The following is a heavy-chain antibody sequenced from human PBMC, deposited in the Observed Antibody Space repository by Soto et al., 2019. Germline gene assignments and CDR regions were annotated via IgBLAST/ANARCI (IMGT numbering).Heavy chain of an antibody. D-gene: IGHD3-3*01. J-gene: IGHJ6*02. V-gene: IGHV3-74*01. CDR2: IKSDGTT. CDR1: GFSVSNYW. CDR3: AKDRGEEGLKFLEWFGGMDV. Sequence: GGSRRLSCAASGFSVSNYWMNWVRQAPGKGLVWVSHIKSDGTTSYADSVEGRFTVSRDDAKNTFYLQMNGLRAEDTAVYYCAKDRGEEGLKFLEWFGGMDVWGHGTTVTVSS.